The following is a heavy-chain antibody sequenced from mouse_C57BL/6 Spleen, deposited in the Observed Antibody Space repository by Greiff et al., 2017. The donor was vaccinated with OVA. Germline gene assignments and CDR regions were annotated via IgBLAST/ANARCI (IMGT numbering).Heavy chain of an antibody. CDR1: GYTFTSYG. J-gene: IGHJ4*01. V-gene: IGHV1-81*01. CDR2: IYPRSGNT. CDR3: ARYAMDY. Sequence: VKLVESGAELARPGASVKLSCKASGYTFTSYGISWVKQRTGQGLEWIGEIYPRSGNTYYNEKFKGKATLTAEKSSRTAYMELRSLTSEDSAVYFCARYAMDYWGQGTSVTVSS.